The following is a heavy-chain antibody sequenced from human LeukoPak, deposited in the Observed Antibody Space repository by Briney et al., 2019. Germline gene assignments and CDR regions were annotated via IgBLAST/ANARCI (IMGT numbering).Heavy chain of an antibody. CDR3: ARRNPKRITMVRRDNWFDP. J-gene: IGHJ5*02. CDR2: INHSGST. Sequence: SETLSLTCTVSGGSISSSSYYWSWIRQPPGKGLEWIGEINHSGSTNYNPSLKSRVTISVDTSKNQFSLKLSSVTAADTAVYYCARRNPKRITMVRRDNWFDPWGQGTLVTVSS. D-gene: IGHD3-10*01. V-gene: IGHV4-39*07. CDR1: GGSISSSSYY.